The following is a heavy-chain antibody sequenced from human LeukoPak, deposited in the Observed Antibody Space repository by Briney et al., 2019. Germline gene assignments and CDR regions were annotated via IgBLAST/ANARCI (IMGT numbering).Heavy chain of an antibody. Sequence: SETLSLTCTVSGGSISGYFWTWIRQPAGKGLVWIGRIYTSGSTNYNPSLKSRVTLSVDTSKNQFSLKLNSVTAADTAVYYCARDLGRDGYYYYGMDVWGQGTTVTVSS. J-gene: IGHJ6*02. D-gene: IGHD5-24*01. CDR2: IYTSGST. V-gene: IGHV4-4*07. CDR3: ARDLGRDGYYYYGMDV. CDR1: GGSISGYF.